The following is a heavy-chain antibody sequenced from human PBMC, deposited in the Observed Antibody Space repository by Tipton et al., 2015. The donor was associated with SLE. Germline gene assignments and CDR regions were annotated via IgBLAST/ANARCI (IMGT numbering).Heavy chain of an antibody. CDR1: GGSFSGYY. J-gene: IGHJ3*02. D-gene: IGHD2-8*01. CDR2: IYYSGST. V-gene: IGHV4-34*01. CDR3: AREWGDAFDI. Sequence: TLSLTCAVYGGSFSGYYWSWIRQPPGKGLEWIGSIYYSGSTNYNPSLKSRVTISVDTSKNQFSLKLSSVTAADTAVYYCAREWGDAFDIWGQGTMVTVSS.